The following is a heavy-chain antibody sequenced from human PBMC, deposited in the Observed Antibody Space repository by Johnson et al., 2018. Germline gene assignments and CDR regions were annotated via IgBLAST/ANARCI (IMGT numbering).Heavy chain of an antibody. D-gene: IGHD6-13*01. J-gene: IGHJ6*02. CDR3: ARVNSSSWYGYYYYYGMHV. Sequence: QVQLVQSGAEVKKPGSSVKVSCKTSGGTFSSYDINWVRQATGQGLEWMGWMNPNSGNTGYAQKFQGRVTMTRNTSISTANMELTSLRSEDTAVYYGARVNSSSWYGYYYYYGMHVWGQGTTVTVSS. CDR1: GGTFSSYD. CDR2: MNPNSGNT. V-gene: IGHV1-8*02.